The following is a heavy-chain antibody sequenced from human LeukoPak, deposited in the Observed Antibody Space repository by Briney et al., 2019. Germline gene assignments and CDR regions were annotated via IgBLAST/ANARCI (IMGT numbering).Heavy chain of an antibody. CDR3: ATDLISYGSGSYSGICSGY. V-gene: IGHV1-24*01. Sequence: ASVKVSCKVSGYTLTELSMHWVRQAPGKGLEWMGGFDPEDGETIYAQKFQGRVTMTVDTSTDTAYMELSSLRSEDTAVYYCATDLISYGSGSYSGICSGYWGQGTLVTVSS. CDR2: FDPEDGET. D-gene: IGHD3-10*01. CDR1: GYTLTELS. J-gene: IGHJ4*02.